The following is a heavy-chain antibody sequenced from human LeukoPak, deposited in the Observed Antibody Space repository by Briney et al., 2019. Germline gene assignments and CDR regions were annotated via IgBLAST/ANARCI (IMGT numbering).Heavy chain of an antibody. J-gene: IGHJ3*02. Sequence: HPGGSLRLSCAASGFTFSSYEMNWVRQAPGKGLEWVSYISSSGSTIYYADSVKGRFTISRDNAKNSLYPQMDSLRAEDTAVYYCARVDPIAVAAFDIWGQGTMVTVSS. CDR1: GFTFSSYE. D-gene: IGHD6-19*01. CDR2: ISSSGSTI. CDR3: ARVDPIAVAAFDI. V-gene: IGHV3-48*03.